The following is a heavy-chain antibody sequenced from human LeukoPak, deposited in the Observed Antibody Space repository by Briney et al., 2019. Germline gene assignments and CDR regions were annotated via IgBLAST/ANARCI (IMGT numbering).Heavy chain of an antibody. D-gene: IGHD5-12*01. CDR2: INHSGSA. J-gene: IGHJ4*02. CDR3: AGGYSGYDVGD. CDR1: DASFSGFY. Sequence: SETLSLTCAVYDASFSGFYWNWIRQTPGKGLEWIGEINHSGSANYHPSLMSRVTFSIDTSKKQFSLNLASVTVADTAVYYCAGGYSGYDVGDWGQGTRVTVSS. V-gene: IGHV4-34*01.